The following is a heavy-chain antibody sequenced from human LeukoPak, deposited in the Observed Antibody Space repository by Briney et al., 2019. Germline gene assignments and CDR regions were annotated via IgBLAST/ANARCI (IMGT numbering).Heavy chain of an antibody. J-gene: IGHJ4*02. CDR2: ISAYNGNT. D-gene: IGHD5-12*01. V-gene: IGHV1-18*01. CDR1: GYTFTSYG. Sequence: ASVKVSCKASGYTFTSYGISWVRQAPGQGLEWMGWISAYNGNTNYAQKLQGRVTMTTDTSTSTAYMELRSLRSDDTAVYYCARVRGSGGYSGYEYFDYWGQGTLVTVSS. CDR3: ARVRGSGGYSGYEYFDY.